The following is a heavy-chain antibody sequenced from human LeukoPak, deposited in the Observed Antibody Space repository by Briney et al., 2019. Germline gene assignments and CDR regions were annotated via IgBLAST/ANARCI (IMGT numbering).Heavy chain of an antibody. D-gene: IGHD3-22*01. Sequence: GGSLRLSCAASGLTVCSNYMDWVRQAPGKGLEWVSSLYSGGTTYYADSVQGRFIISRGKSKNTLYLQMNSLRAEDTAVYYCARAIDYDSSGYYYVRYAFDIWGQGKMVTVSS. CDR1: GLTVCSNY. CDR3: ARAIDYDSSGYYYVRYAFDI. CDR2: LYSGGTT. V-gene: IGHV3-53*01. J-gene: IGHJ3*02.